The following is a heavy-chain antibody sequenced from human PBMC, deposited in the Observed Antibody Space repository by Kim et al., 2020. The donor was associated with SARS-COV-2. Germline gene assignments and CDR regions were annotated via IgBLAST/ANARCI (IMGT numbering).Heavy chain of an antibody. J-gene: IGHJ4*02. D-gene: IGHD4-17*01. V-gene: IGHV3-48*02. CDR2: ISSSSSTI. CDR3: ARDPPDYEGGAIDY. Sequence: GGSLRLSCAASGFTFSSYSMNWVRQAPGKGLEWVSYISSSSSTIYYADSVKGRFTISRDNAKNSLYLQMNSLRDEDTAVYYCARDPPDYEGGAIDYWGQGTLVTVSS. CDR1: GFTFSSYS.